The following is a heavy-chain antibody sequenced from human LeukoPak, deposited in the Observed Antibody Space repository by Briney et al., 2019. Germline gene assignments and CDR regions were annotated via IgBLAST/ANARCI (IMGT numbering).Heavy chain of an antibody. CDR1: GDSNSSHY. V-gene: IGHV4-59*11. CDR2: VYYSGIP. CDR3: ARTARLFDY. D-gene: IGHD4-11*01. Sequence: PSETLSLTCTVSGDSNSSHYWSWVRQPPGKGLECIGYVYYSGIPNYNPSLKSRVTISVDTSKNQLSLKLTSVTTADTAVYYCARTARLFDYWGQGTQVTVSS. J-gene: IGHJ4*02.